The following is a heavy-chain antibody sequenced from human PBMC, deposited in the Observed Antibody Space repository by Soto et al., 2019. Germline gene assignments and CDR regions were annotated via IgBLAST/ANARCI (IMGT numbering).Heavy chain of an antibody. CDR1: GYTFTGYY. J-gene: IGHJ4*02. V-gene: IGHV3-33*01. CDR3: ARDWAAAGTFSFDY. D-gene: IGHD6-13*01. CDR2: IWYDGSNK. Sequence: SCKASGYTFTGYYMHCVRQAPGKGLEWVAVIWYDGSNKYYADSVKGRFTISRDNSKNTLYLQMNSLRAEDTAVYYCARDWAAAGTFSFDYWGQGTLVTVSS.